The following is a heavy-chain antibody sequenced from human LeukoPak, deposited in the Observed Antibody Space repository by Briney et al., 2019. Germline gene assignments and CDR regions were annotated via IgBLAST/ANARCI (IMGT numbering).Heavy chain of an antibody. CDR2: INHIGST. V-gene: IGHV4-34*01. Sequence: AETLSLTCAVYVGSFSGYYWTWIRQPPGKGLEWIGEINHIGSTNYNPSLKSRVTISVDTSKNQFSLKLTAVTAADTAVYYCARSGYSSGWYFSLDYWGQGTLVTV. CDR1: VGSFSGYY. CDR3: ARSGYSSGWYFSLDY. D-gene: IGHD6-19*01. J-gene: IGHJ4*02.